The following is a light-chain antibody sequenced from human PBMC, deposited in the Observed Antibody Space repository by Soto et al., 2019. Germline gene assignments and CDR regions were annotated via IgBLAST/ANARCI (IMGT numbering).Light chain of an antibody. Sequence: DIVTTQSPDSLAVSLGERATINCKSNQSVLYNSNNKNYLAWYQQKPGQPPKLLIYWASTRESGVPDRFSGSGSGTHFTLTISSLQAEDVAVYYCQQYYSAPPTFGQGTKVEIK. CDR3: QQYYSAPPT. CDR2: WAS. V-gene: IGKV4-1*01. CDR1: QSVLYNSNNKNY. J-gene: IGKJ1*01.